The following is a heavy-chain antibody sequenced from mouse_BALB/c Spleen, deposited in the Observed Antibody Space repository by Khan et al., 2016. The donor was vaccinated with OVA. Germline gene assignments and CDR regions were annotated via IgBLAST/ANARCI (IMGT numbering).Heavy chain of an antibody. Sequence: EVQLQESGPGLVKPSQSLSLTCTVTGYSITSDYAWNWIRQFPGNKLEWMGYISYSGSTSYNPSLKSRISITRDTSKNQFFLQLNSVTTEDTATXYCARGSGTWFAYWGQGTLVTVSA. CDR2: ISYSGST. CDR3: ARGSGTWFAY. J-gene: IGHJ3*01. D-gene: IGHD4-1*01. V-gene: IGHV3-2*02. CDR1: GYSITSDYA.